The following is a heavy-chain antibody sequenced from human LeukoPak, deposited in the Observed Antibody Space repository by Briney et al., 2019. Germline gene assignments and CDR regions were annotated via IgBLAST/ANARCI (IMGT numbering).Heavy chain of an antibody. J-gene: IGHJ6*03. CDR3: ARVFDSGSQAYFYYMDV. V-gene: IGHV4-38-2*02. CDR2: IYHSGST. D-gene: IGHD3-10*01. CDR1: GYSISSGYH. Sequence: SETLSLTCTVSGYSISSGYHWVWIRQPPGKELELIGSIYHSGSTYYNPSLRSRVTISADTSKNEFSLKMRSVTAADTAVYYCARVFDSGSQAYFYYMDVWGKGTTVTISS.